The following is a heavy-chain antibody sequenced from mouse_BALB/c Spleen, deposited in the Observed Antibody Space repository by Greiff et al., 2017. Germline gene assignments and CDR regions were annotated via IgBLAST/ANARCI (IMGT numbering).Heavy chain of an antibody. CDR2: ISDGGSYT. D-gene: IGHD2-14*01. Sequence: EVKLMESGGGLVKPGGSLKLSCAASGFTFSDYYMYWVRQTPEKRLEWVATISDGGSYTYYPDSVKGRFTISRENAKNNLYLQMSSLKSEDTAMYYCARAYRYDGRSYWYFDFWGAGTTVTVSS. V-gene: IGHV5-4*02. CDR3: ARAYRYDGRSYWYFDF. J-gene: IGHJ1*01. CDR1: GFTFSDYY.